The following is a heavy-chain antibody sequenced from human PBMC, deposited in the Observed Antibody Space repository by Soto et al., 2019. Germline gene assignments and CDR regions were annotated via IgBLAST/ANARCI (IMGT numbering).Heavy chain of an antibody. Sequence: RGASLKISCQGSRYSFTSYWLGWVRQMPGKGLEWVGIIYPGDSDTRYSPTFQGQVTISADKSIRTAYLRWSSLKASDTAMYYCATLCSGGSCYPYYYYGMDVWGQGTTVTVSS. V-gene: IGHV5-51*01. J-gene: IGHJ6*02. CDR3: ATLCSGGSCYPYYYYGMDV. D-gene: IGHD2-15*01. CDR1: RYSFTSYW. CDR2: IYPGDSDT.